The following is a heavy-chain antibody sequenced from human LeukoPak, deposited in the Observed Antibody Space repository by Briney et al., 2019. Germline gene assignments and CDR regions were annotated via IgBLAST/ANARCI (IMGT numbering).Heavy chain of an antibody. Sequence: GASVKVSCKPSGYTFTGYGITWVRQAPGQGLEWTGWISAYTGDTIYAQKVQGRVTMTTDTSASTGYMEVRSLRSDDTAVYYCARDSLGSYSSPDNWGQGTLLTVSS. CDR1: GYTFTGYG. D-gene: IGHD3-10*01. CDR2: ISAYTGDT. V-gene: IGHV1-18*01. J-gene: IGHJ4*02. CDR3: ARDSLGSYSSPDN.